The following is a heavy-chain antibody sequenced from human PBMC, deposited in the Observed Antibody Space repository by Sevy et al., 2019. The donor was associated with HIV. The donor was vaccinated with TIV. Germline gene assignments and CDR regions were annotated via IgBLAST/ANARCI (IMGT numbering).Heavy chain of an antibody. CDR3: AKSGRRRGSSWSFDY. V-gene: IGHV3-30*18. CDR1: GFTFSSYG. Sequence: GGSLRLSCAASGFTFSSYGMHWVRQAPGKGLEWVAVISYDGSNKYYADSVKGRFTISRDNSKNTLYLQMNSLRAEETAVYYCAKSGRRRGSSWSFDYWGQGTLVTVSS. CDR2: ISYDGSNK. J-gene: IGHJ4*02. D-gene: IGHD6-13*01.